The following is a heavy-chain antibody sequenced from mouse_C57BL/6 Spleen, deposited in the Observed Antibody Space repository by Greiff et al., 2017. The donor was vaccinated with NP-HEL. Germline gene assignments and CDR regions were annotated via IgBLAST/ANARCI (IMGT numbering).Heavy chain of an antibody. V-gene: IGHV14-1*01. Sequence: VQLQQSGAELVRPGASVKLSCTASGFNIKDYYMHWVKQRPEQGLEWIGRIDPEDGDTEYAPKFQGKATITADTSSNTAYLQLSSLTSEDTAVYYCTTGGYGGFAYWGQGTLVTVSA. J-gene: IGHJ3*01. CDR1: GFNIKDYY. CDR2: IDPEDGDT. CDR3: TTGGYGGFAY. D-gene: IGHD3-1*01.